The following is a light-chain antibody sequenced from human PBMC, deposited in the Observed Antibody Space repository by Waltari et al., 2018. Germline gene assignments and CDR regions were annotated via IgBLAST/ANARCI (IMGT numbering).Light chain of an antibody. CDR3: CSYAGSSPQVI. CDR1: SSDVGSYKF. J-gene: IGLJ2*01. Sequence: QSALTQPASVSGSPGQSITISCTGSSSDVGSYKFVSWYQQHPGKAPQLMIYGGSQRPSGGSNRFSGSKSGNTASLTISGLRAEDEADYCCCSYAGSSPQVIFGGGTKLTVL. V-gene: IGLV2-23*01. CDR2: GGS.